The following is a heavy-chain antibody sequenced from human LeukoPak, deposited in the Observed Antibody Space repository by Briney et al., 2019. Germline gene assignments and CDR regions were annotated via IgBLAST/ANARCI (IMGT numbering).Heavy chain of an antibody. D-gene: IGHD3-22*01. CDR2: IRYDGSNK. CDR3: ARESESYDSSGSTFGY. J-gene: IGHJ4*02. V-gene: IGHV3-30*02. CDR1: GFTFNNYG. Sequence: PGGSLRLSCAASGFTFNNYGMHWVRQAPAKGLEWVAFIRYDGSNKYYADSVKGRFTISRDNSKNTLYLQMNSLRAEDTAVCYCARESESYDSSGSTFGYWGQGTLVTVSS.